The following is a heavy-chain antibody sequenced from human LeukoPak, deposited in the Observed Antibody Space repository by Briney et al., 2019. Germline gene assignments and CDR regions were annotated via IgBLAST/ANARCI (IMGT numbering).Heavy chain of an antibody. V-gene: IGHV4-34*01. J-gene: IGHJ5*02. D-gene: IGHD3-10*01. CDR2: INHSGST. Sequence: PSETLSLTCAVYGGSFSGYYWSWIRQPPGKGLGWIGEINHSGSTNYNPSLKSRVTISVDTSKNQFSLKLSSVTAADTAVYYCARHPPYYYGSGRPTMNWFDPWGQGTLVTVSS. CDR3: ARHPPYYYGSGRPTMNWFDP. CDR1: GGSFSGYY.